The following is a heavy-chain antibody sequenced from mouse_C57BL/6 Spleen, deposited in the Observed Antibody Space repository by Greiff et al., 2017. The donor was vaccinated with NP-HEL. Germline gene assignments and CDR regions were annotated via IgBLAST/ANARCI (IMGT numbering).Heavy chain of an antibody. CDR1: GYTFTSYW. J-gene: IGHJ2*01. D-gene: IGHD3-2*02. CDR2: INPSNGGT. V-gene: IGHV1-53*01. CDR3: ARSDSSGYHYFDY. Sequence: QVQLQQSGTELVKPGASVKLSCKASGYTFTSYWMHWVKQRPGQGLEWIGNINPSNGGTNYNEKFKSKATLTVDKSSSTAYMQLSSLTSEDSAVYYCARSDSSGYHYFDYWGQGTTLTVSS.